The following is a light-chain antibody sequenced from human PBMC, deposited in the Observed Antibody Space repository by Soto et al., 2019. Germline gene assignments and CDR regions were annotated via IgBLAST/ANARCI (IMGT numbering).Light chain of an antibody. Sequence: EIVMTQSPATLSVSPGERATLSCRASQSVSSNLAWYQQKPGQAPRLLIYGASTRATGIPARFSGSVSGTEFTLTISSLQSEDFAVYYWQQYNNWPPRGTFGQGTKVEIK. J-gene: IGKJ1*01. CDR3: QQYNNWPPRGT. V-gene: IGKV3-15*01. CDR1: QSVSSN. CDR2: GAS.